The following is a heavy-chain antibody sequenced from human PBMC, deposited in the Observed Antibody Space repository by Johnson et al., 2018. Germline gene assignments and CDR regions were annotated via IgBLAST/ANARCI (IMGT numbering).Heavy chain of an antibody. Sequence: VQLVESGGGLVQPGRSLRLSCAASGFTFDDYAMHWVRQAPGKGLEWVGFIRSKAYGGTTEYAASVKGRFTISRDDSKSIAYLQMNSQKTEDTAVYYCTRDIGARYESSGYYPEAFDIGGQGTMVTVSS. CDR3: TRDIGARYESSGYYPEAFDI. CDR1: GFTFDDYA. D-gene: IGHD3-22*01. V-gene: IGHV3-49*04. J-gene: IGHJ3*02. CDR2: IRSKAYGGTT.